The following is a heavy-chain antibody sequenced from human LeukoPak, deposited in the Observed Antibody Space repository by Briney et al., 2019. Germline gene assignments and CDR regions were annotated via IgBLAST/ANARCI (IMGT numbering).Heavy chain of an antibody. D-gene: IGHD6-13*01. V-gene: IGHV3-7*01. Sequence: GGSLRLSCATSGFTFTNYLMSWVRQAPGKGLEWVANIKEDGSTKWYVDSVGGRFTISRDNAKNSLYLQMDGLRAEDTAVYYCARDRESNWYPYLDAWGQGTLVTVSP. CDR1: GFTFTNYL. CDR3: ARDRESNWYPYLDA. CDR2: IKEDGSTK. J-gene: IGHJ4*02.